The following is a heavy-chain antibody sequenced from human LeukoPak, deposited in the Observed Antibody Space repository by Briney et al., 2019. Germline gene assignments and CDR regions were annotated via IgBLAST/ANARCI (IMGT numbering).Heavy chain of an antibody. J-gene: IGHJ4*02. V-gene: IGHV1-2*02. CDR2: INPNSGGT. CDR1: GYTFTGYY. CDR3: ARAADPEQVDY. D-gene: IGHD1/OR15-1a*01. Sequence: ASVKVSCKASGYTFTGYYMHWVRQAPGQGLEWMGWINPNSGGTNYAQKFQGRVTMTTDTSTSTAYMELRSLRSDDTAVYYCARAADPEQVDYWGQGTLVTVSS.